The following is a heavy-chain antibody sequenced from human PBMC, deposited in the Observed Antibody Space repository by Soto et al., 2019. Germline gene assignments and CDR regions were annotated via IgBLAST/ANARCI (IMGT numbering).Heavy chain of an antibody. CDR3: ASSGNSFTYFDY. D-gene: IGHD4-4*01. V-gene: IGHV4-34*01. CDR2: INHSGST. CDR1: GGSFSGYY. J-gene: IGHJ4*02. Sequence: SETLSLTCAVYGGSFSGYYWSWIRQPPGKGLEWIGEINHSGSTNYNPSLKSRVTISVDTSKNQFSLKLSSVTAADTAVYYCASSGNSFTYFDYWGQGTLVTVSS.